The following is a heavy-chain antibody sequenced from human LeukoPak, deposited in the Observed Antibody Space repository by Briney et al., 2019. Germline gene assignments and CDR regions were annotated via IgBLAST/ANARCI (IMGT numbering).Heavy chain of an antibody. Sequence: NPGGSLRLSCAASGFTFSNAWMSWVRQAPGKGLEWVSAIRGSGGSTYYADSVRGRFTISRDNAKKSLYLQMNSLRAEDTAVYYCARIPPSEVIYGSGSYYYYHYLDVWGKGTTVTVSS. CDR3: ARIPPSEVIYGSGSYYYYHYLDV. CDR1: GFTFSNAW. J-gene: IGHJ6*03. V-gene: IGHV3-11*04. D-gene: IGHD3-10*01. CDR2: IRGSGGST.